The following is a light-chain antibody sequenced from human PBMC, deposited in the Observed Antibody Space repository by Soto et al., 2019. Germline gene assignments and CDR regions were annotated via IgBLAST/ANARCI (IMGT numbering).Light chain of an antibody. CDR3: LSYDGDMSSPRYV. Sequence: QSVLTQPPSVSGAPGQRVTISCTGSSSNIGAGRDVHWYQQLPGTAPKLLIYGDSNRPSGVPDRFSGSKSGASASLAITGLQAADEAEYPCLSYDGDMSSPRYVFGPGTKVTAL. J-gene: IGLJ1*01. CDR1: SSNIGAGRD. V-gene: IGLV1-40*01. CDR2: GDS.